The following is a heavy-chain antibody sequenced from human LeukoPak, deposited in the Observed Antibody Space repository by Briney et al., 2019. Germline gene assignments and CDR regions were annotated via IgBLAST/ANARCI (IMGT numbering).Heavy chain of an antibody. CDR1: GGSCSGYY. V-gene: IGHV4-34*01. J-gene: IGHJ3*02. Sequence: SETLSLTCAVYGGSCSGYYWSWIRQPPGKGLEWIGEINHSGSTNYNPSLKSRVTISVDTSKNQFSLKLSSVTAADTAVYYCAIPGDILTGYPYLDAFDIWGQGTMVTVSS. CDR2: INHSGST. D-gene: IGHD3-9*01. CDR3: AIPGDILTGYPYLDAFDI.